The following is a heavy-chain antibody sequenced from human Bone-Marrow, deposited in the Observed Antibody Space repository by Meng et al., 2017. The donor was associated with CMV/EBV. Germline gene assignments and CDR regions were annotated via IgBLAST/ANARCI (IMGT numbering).Heavy chain of an antibody. Sequence: HVQRVQCGSEVKMLRSSVKVSFQASGGTFSSYAISWVRQAPGQGLEWMGGIIPIFGTANYAQKFQGRVTITADESTSTAYMELSSLRSEDTAVYYCARALGDIGLDYWGQGTLVTVSS. J-gene: IGHJ4*02. CDR2: IIPIFGTA. CDR1: GGTFSSYA. D-gene: IGHD5-12*01. CDR3: ARALGDIGLDY. V-gene: IGHV1-69*12.